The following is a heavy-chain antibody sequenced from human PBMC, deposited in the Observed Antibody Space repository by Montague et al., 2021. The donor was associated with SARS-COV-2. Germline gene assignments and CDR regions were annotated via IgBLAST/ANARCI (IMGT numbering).Heavy chain of an antibody. CDR3: ARGGGLRNYGMDV. CDR1: GFTVSTNY. V-gene: IGHV3-53*01. Sequence: FLSLSCSASGFTVSTNYMSWVRQAPGKGLEWISVIYSGGDTYYADSVKGRFTISRDNSKNTLYLQMNSLGAEDTAVYYYARGGGLRNYGMDVWGQGTTVTVPS. CDR2: IYSGGDT. J-gene: IGHJ6*02. D-gene: IGHD5-12*01.